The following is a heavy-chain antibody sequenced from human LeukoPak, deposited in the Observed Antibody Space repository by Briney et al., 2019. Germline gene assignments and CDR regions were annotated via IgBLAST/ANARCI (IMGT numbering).Heavy chain of an antibody. V-gene: IGHV3-30*02. CDR3: ATVVPTYYYGHEAHN. Sequence: GGSLRLSCAASGFTFTSYGMHWVRQAPGKGLEWVAFIRYDGSNKYYVDSVKGRFTISRDNSKNTLFLQMNSLRSEDTAVYYCATVVPTYYYGHEAHNWGQGTLVTVSS. CDR1: GFTFTSYG. D-gene: IGHD3-10*01. J-gene: IGHJ4*02. CDR2: IRYDGSNK.